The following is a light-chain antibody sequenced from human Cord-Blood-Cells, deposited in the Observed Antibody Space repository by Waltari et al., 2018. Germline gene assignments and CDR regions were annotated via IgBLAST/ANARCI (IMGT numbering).Light chain of an antibody. CDR2: DVS. Sequence: QSTLTQPASVSGSPGQSITISCTGTSSDVGGYNYVSWYQQHPGKAPKLMIYDVSNRPSGVSNRFSGSKSGNPASLTISGLQGEDEADYYCSSYTSSSTYVFGTGTKVTVL. J-gene: IGLJ1*01. V-gene: IGLV2-14*03. CDR3: SSYTSSSTYV. CDR1: SSDVGGYNY.